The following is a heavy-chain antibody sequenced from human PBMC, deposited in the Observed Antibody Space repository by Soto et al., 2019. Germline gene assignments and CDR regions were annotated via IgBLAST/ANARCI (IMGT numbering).Heavy chain of an antibody. Sequence: RASVKVSCKISGHTLTEFSIHWVRQAPGKGLEWMGGFDPEGGEAIYAQKWHGRVTVTEDTVTDTAYMELSGLKSDDTAVYYCARDRYSSNADYWGQGTLVTVSS. CDR3: ARDRYSSNADY. CDR1: GHTLTEFS. J-gene: IGHJ4*02. CDR2: FDPEGGEA. V-gene: IGHV1-24*01. D-gene: IGHD6-13*01.